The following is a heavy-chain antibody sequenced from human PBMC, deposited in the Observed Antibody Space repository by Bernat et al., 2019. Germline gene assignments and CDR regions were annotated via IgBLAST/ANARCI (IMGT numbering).Heavy chain of an antibody. CDR1: GFTFSSYG. D-gene: IGHD2-15*01. V-gene: IGHV3-33*01. CDR3: ARVGCSGGSCYSGAFDI. Sequence: QVQLVESGGGVVQPGRSLRLSCAASGFTFSSYGMHWVRQAPGKGLEWVAVIWYDGSNKYYADSVKGRFTISRDNSKNTLYLQMNSLRAEDTAVCYCARVGCSGGSCYSGAFDIWGQGTMVTVSS. CDR2: IWYDGSNK. J-gene: IGHJ3*02.